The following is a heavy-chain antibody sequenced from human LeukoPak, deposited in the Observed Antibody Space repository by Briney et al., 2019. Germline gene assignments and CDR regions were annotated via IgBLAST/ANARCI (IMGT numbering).Heavy chain of an antibody. CDR3: ARDRGSSWPFDC. CDR2: IFDGNAT. D-gene: IGHD6-13*01. Sequence: GGSLRLSCAASGFTISNYYMSWVRQAPGKGLEWVSVIFDGNATYYADSVRGRFTVSRDKSKNTLSLQMNGLRVEDTGVYYCARDRGSSWPFDCWGQGTLVTVSS. J-gene: IGHJ4*02. V-gene: IGHV3-53*01. CDR1: GFTISNYY.